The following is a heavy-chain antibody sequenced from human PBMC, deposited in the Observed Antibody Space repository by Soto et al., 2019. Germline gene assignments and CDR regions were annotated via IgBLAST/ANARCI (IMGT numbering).Heavy chain of an antibody. V-gene: IGHV3-23*01. CDR1: GFSFGSYA. CDR2: ISGSDGKT. J-gene: IGHJ4*02. D-gene: IGHD3-3*01. CDR3: ARWSYLDY. Sequence: GGSLRLSCAASGFSFGSYALSWVRQAPGKGLEWASTISGSDGKTFYADSVKGRFSISRDTSQSTLYLQMNSLRADDTAMYYCARWSYLDYWGQGTRVTVSS.